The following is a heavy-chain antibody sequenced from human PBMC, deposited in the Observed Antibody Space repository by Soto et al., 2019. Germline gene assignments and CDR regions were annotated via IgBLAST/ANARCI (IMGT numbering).Heavy chain of an antibody. CDR3: AREAHSSGRAGTFDP. Sequence: QVQLVESGGGVVQPGGSLRLSCAASEFTFSNHPMHWLRQSPGKGLEWLAVVSVDGNSQTYADSVKGRLTISIDNSKNMLYLDMNTLRDEDTALYHCAREAHSSGRAGTFDPWGQGTLVTVSS. V-gene: IGHV3-30*04. J-gene: IGHJ5*02. D-gene: IGHD6-19*01. CDR1: EFTFSNHP. CDR2: VSVDGNSQ.